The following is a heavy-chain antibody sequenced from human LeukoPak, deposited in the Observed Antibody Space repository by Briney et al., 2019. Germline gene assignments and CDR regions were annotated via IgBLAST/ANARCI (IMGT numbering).Heavy chain of an antibody. CDR1: GFTFSSYG. CDR2: ISYDGSNK. D-gene: IGHD4/OR15-4a*01. Sequence: GGSLRLSCAASGFTFSSYGMHWVRQAPGKGLEWVAVISYDGSNKYYADSVKGRFTISRDNSKNTLYLQMNSLRAEDTAVYYCAKDLTYGMDVWGQGTTVTVSS. CDR3: AKDLTYGMDV. V-gene: IGHV3-30*18. J-gene: IGHJ6*02.